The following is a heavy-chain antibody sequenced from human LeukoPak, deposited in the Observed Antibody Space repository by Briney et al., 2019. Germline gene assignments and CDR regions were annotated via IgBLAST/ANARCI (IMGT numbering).Heavy chain of an antibody. J-gene: IGHJ3*02. CDR3: SHRLFLSLGDLSDNAFDI. D-gene: IGHD3-10*01. V-gene: IGHV2-70*12. Sequence: ESGPTLVNPTQTLTLTCTFSGFSLSTSGMCVSWIRQPPGKALEWLARIDWDDDKYYSTSLKTRLTISKDTSKNQVVLTMTDMDPVGTATYYCSHRLFLSLGDLSDNAFDIWGQGTMVTVSS. CDR2: IDWDDDK. CDR1: GFSLSTSGMC.